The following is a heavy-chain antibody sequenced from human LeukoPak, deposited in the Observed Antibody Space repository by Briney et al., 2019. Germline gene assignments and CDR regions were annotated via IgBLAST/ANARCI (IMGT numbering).Heavy chain of an antibody. Sequence: TGGSLRHSCAASGFTFSSSSMNRVGQGPAKGLHWVSSIRSISRYIYYADSVKGRFTISRDNAKNSLYLQMNSLRAEDTAVYYCAKGLLGYCSGGSCPLSYYFDYWGQGTLVTVSS. CDR2: IRSISRYI. CDR3: AKGLLGYCSGGSCPLSYYFDY. J-gene: IGHJ4*02. D-gene: IGHD2-15*01. CDR1: GFTFSSSS. V-gene: IGHV3-21*01.